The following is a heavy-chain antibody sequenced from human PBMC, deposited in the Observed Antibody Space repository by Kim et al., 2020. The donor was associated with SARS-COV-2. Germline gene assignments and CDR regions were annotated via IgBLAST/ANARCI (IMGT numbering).Heavy chain of an antibody. D-gene: IGHD1-26*01. CDR1: GFTFSTYC. V-gene: IGHV3-30*05. CDR2: ISYDGRNK. Sequence: GGSLRLSCEVSGFTFSTYCLHWVRQAPGKGLEWVAVISYDGRNKYYADSVKGRFTISRDNSNSTPHLQVTSLRAEGTAVYYCANAIVGATLGLDVWGQGTTVTVSS. J-gene: IGHJ6*02. CDR3: ANAIVGATLGLDV.